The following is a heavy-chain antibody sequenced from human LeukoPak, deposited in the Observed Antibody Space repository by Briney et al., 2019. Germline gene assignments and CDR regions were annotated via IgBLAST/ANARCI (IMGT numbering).Heavy chain of an antibody. J-gene: IGHJ4*02. Sequence: PGGSLRLSCAASGFTFDDYAMHWVRQAPGKGLEWVSGISWNSGSIGYADSVKGRFTISRDNAKNSLYLQMNSLRAEDTAVYYCARGLTGYYPFDYWGQGTLVTVSS. V-gene: IGHV3-9*01. CDR3: ARGLTGYYPFDY. D-gene: IGHD3-9*01. CDR1: GFTFDDYA. CDR2: ISWNSGSI.